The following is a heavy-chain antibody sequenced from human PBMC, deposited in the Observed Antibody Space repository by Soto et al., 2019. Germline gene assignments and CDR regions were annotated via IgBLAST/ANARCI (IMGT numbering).Heavy chain of an antibody. V-gene: IGHV1-69*04. CDR1: GGTFSSYT. CDR3: ARDVAAVAGGEFDY. D-gene: IGHD6-19*01. CDR2: IIPILGIA. Sequence: GASVKVSCKASGGTFSSYTISWVRQAPGQGLEWMGRIIPILGIANYAQKFQGRVTITADKSTSTAYMELSSLRSEDTAVYYCARDVAAVAGGEFDYWGQGTLVTVSS. J-gene: IGHJ4*02.